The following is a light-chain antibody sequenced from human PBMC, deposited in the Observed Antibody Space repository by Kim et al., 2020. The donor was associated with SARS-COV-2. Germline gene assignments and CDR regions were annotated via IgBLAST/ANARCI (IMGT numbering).Light chain of an antibody. J-gene: IGLJ2*01. V-gene: IGLV3-19*01. CDR1: GLRSSY. CDR3: NSRDTSGNHHVV. CDR2: DKN. Sequence: HAVRCTGRGDGLRSSYTGWYHQEPGQAPLLISYDKNNRPPGIPDPFSGSSSGNTASLTTTGAQAEEEADYYCNSRDTSGNHHVVFGGGTQLTVL.